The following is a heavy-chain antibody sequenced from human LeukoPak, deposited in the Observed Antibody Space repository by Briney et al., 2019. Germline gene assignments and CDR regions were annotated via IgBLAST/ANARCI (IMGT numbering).Heavy chain of an antibody. Sequence: GGSLRLSCAAPGFPFNNAWMNWVRQAPGKGLEGVGRIKSKTDGGTRDYAAPVEGRFTISRDDSKSTLYLQMSSLKTEDTAVYYCATGSPYSGVLFDSWGQGTLVTVSS. CDR3: ATGSPYSGVLFDS. CDR1: GFPFNNAW. D-gene: IGHD1-26*01. CDR2: IKSKTDGGTR. V-gene: IGHV3-15*01. J-gene: IGHJ4*02.